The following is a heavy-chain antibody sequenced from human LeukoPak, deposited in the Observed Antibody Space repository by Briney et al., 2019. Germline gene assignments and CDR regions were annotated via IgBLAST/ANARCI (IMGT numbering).Heavy chain of an antibody. J-gene: IGHJ4*02. CDR3: VRNLAVAGTCFDS. CDR1: GFIVSNNY. V-gene: IGHV3-7*03. Sequence: GGSLRLSCVASGFIVSNNYMSWVRQAPGTGLEWVANIKQDGSDRNYVASVRGRFTISRDNAESSLYLQMNTLRAEDTAVYYCVRNLAVAGTCFDSWGQGTLVTVSS. D-gene: IGHD6-19*01. CDR2: IKQDGSDR.